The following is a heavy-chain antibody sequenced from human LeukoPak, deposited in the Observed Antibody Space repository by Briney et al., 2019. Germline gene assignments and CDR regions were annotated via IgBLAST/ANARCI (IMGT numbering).Heavy chain of an antibody. CDR3: ARANSYVHAFDY. Sequence: SETLSLTCTVSGGSISSYYWSWIRQPPGKGLEWIGYIYYSGSTNYNPSLKSRVTISVDTSKNQFSLKLSSVTAADTAVYYCARANSYVHAFDYWGQGTLVTVSS. D-gene: IGHD5-18*01. V-gene: IGHV4-59*01. J-gene: IGHJ4*02. CDR1: GGSISSYY. CDR2: IYYSGST.